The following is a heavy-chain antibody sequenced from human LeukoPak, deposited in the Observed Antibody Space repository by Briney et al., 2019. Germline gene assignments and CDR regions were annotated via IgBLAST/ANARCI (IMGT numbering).Heavy chain of an antibody. CDR2: IYYSGST. CDR1: GGSISSSSYY. Sequence: SETLSLTCTVSGGSISSSSYYWGWLRQPPGKGLEWIGSIYYSGSTYYNPSLKSRVTISVDTSKNQFSLKLSSVTAADTAVYYCARHDLTGSPFDYWGQGTLVTVSS. J-gene: IGHJ4*02. V-gene: IGHV4-39*01. D-gene: IGHD3-9*01. CDR3: ARHDLTGSPFDY.